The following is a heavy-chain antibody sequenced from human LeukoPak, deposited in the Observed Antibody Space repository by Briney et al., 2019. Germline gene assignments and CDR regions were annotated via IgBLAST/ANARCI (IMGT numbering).Heavy chain of an antibody. J-gene: IGHJ6*04. CDR1: GFTFSSYA. Sequence: GGSLRLSCAASGFTFSSYAMHWVRQAPGKGLEWVAVISYDGSNKYYADSVKGRFTISRDNSKNTLYLQMNSLRAEDTAVYYCAELGTTMIGGVWGKGTTVTISS. D-gene: IGHD3-10*02. CDR3: AELGTTMIGGV. V-gene: IGHV3-30*04. CDR2: ISYDGSNK.